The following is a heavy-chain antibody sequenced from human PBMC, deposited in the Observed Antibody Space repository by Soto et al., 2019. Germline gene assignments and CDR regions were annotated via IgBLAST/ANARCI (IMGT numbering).Heavy chain of an antibody. Sequence: SETXSLTCTFSVASVSSDSFYWSWIRQPPGKGLEWIGYIYYSGSPNYNPSLKSRLTISVDTSKHQFSLKLSSVTAADTAVYYCEYITHGYEEFDYWGQGALVTVSS. CDR3: EYITHGYEEFDY. CDR2: IYYSGSP. D-gene: IGHD3-3*01. V-gene: IGHV4-61*01. J-gene: IGHJ4*02. CDR1: VASVSSDSFY.